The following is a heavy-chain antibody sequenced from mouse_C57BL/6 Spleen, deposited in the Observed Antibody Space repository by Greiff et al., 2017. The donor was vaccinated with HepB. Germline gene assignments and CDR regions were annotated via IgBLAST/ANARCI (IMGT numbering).Heavy chain of an antibody. J-gene: IGHJ2*01. D-gene: IGHD2-4*01. V-gene: IGHV1-58*01. CDR2: IYIGNGYT. CDR3: ARNPYYDALYFDY. Sequence: EVQGVESGAELVRPGSSVKMSCKTSGYTFTSYGINWVKQRPGQGLEWIGYIYIGNGYTEYNEKFKGKATLTSDTSSSTAYMQLSSLTSEDSAIYFCARNPYYDALYFDYWGQGTTLTVSS. CDR1: GYTFTSYG.